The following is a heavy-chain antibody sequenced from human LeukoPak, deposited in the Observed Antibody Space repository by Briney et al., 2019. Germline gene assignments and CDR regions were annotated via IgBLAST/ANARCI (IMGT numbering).Heavy chain of an antibody. CDR2: ITGSGGFT. CDR1: GFPFSTYA. J-gene: IGHJ4*02. V-gene: IGHV3-23*01. CDR3: VRSLDY. Sequence: GGSLRLSCAASGFPFSTYAMNWVRQAPGKGLEWVSVITGSGGFTQYADSVKGRFTISRDNSKNTVYLQMNRLRVEDTALYYCVRSLDYWGQGTLVTVSS.